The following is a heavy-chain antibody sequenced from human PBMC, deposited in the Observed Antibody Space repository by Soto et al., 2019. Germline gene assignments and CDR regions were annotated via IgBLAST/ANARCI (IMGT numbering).Heavy chain of an antibody. Sequence: QVQLVESGGGVVQPGRSLRLSCTASGFTFSSYAMHWVRQAPGKGLEWVAVISYDGSNKYYADSVKGRFTISRDNSKNTMYLQMNRLGGEDTAVYYCARPYSSGWYGDLDYWGQGTLVTVSS. CDR3: ARPYSSGWYGDLDY. CDR2: ISYDGSNK. V-gene: IGHV3-30-3*01. CDR1: GFTFSSYA. J-gene: IGHJ4*02. D-gene: IGHD6-19*01.